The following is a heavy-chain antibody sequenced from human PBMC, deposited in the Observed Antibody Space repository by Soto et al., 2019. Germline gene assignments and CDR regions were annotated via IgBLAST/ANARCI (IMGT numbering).Heavy chain of an antibody. CDR2: INWDSGDI. CDR1: GISFDDYA. CDR3: AKDTAPGFYDANGHLDY. Sequence: PGGSLRLSCVVSGISFDDYAMHWVRQVPGKGLEWVSGINWDSGDIGYADSVKGRFTISRDNAKNSLYLQMNSLKTEDTALYYCAKDTAPGFYDANGHLDYWGQGTPVTVLL. V-gene: IGHV3-9*01. D-gene: IGHD2-8*01. J-gene: IGHJ4*02.